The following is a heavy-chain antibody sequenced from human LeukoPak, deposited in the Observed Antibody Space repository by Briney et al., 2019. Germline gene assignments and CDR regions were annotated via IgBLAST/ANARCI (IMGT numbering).Heavy chain of an antibody. V-gene: IGHV1-18*01. CDR2: ISAYNGNT. CDR1: GYTFTSYG. J-gene: IGHJ6*02. D-gene: IGHD2-2*01. Sequence: ASVKVSCKASGYTFTSYGISWVRQAPGQGLEWMGWISAYNGNTNYAQKFQGRVTMTRDTSTSTVYKELSSLRSEDTAVYYCARDGIVVVPAARASYYYGMDVWGQGTTVTVSS. CDR3: ARDGIVVVPAARASYYYGMDV.